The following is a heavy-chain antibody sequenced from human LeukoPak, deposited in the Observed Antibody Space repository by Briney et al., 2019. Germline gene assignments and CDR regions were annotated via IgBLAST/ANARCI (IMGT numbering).Heavy chain of an antibody. J-gene: IGHJ5*02. Sequence: GGSLRLSCAASGFTFSSYSMNWDRQAPGKGLEWVSSISSSSSYIYYADSVKGRFTISRDNAKNSLYLQMNSLRAEDTAVYYCARDHVGTTSFWSGYYIWFDPWGQGTLVTVSS. CDR1: GFTFSSYS. CDR3: ARDHVGTTSFWSGYYIWFDP. CDR2: ISSSSSYI. D-gene: IGHD3-3*01. V-gene: IGHV3-21*01.